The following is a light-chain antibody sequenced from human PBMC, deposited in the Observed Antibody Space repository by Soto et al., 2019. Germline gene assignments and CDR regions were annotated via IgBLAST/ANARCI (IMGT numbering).Light chain of an antibody. V-gene: IGKV1-39*01. Sequence: DIQMTQSPSSLSASVGDRVTITCRASQSISDYLNWYQQKPGRAPKVLIYAASNLQSGVPSRFSGSGSGTDFTLTIDSLQPGDFATYYCQQSFTTPWTFGQGTTVEIK. CDR3: QQSFTTPWT. CDR2: AAS. J-gene: IGKJ1*01. CDR1: QSISDY.